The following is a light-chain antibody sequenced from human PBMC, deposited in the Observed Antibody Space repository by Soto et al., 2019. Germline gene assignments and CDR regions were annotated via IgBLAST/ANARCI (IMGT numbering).Light chain of an antibody. CDR2: GAS. V-gene: IGKV3-15*01. CDR3: QQYNNWIT. J-gene: IGKJ5*01. Sequence: EVVTTQSPATLSVSPGERATLSCRASESVSTNLAWYQQKPGQAPRLLIYGASTRATGIPARFSGSGSGTEFTLTISSLQSEDFVVYYCQQYNNWITFGQGTRLEIK. CDR1: ESVSTN.